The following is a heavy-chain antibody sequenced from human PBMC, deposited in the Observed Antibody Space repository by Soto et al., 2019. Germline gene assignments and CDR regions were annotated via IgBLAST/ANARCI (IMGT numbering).Heavy chain of an antibody. CDR1: GFTFSNNA. D-gene: IGHD1-1*01. V-gene: IGHV3-30-3*01. CDR2: ISYDGSNK. CDR3: ARATTTSAFSAWDG. J-gene: IGHJ6*02. Sequence: QVQLVESGGGVVQPGRSLRLSCAAYGFTFSNNAMDWVRQAPGKGLEWVAVISYDGSNKYIAESVKGRVTISRDNSNNTLLLRMLSPRAEDTAVYYSARATTTSAFSAWDGWGQESTVTASS.